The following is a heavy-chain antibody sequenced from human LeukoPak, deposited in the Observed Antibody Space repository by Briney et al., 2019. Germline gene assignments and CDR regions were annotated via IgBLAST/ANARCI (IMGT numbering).Heavy chain of an antibody. D-gene: IGHD6-13*01. J-gene: IGHJ3*02. CDR1: GGSISPGYY. Sequence: SQTLSLTCTVSGGSISPGYYWSWVRQPAGKELQWIGRIYSSGDTHYNPSFQSRVTMSVDTSKNQFSLNLSSVTAADTAVYYCARDNIPAHINDAFDIWGQGRMVTVS. CDR2: IYSSGDT. V-gene: IGHV4-61*02. CDR3: ARDNIPAHINDAFDI.